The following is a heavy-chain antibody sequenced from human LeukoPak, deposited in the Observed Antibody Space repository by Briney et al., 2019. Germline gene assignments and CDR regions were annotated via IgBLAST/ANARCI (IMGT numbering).Heavy chain of an antibody. CDR1: GFTFSSYW. J-gene: IGHJ4*02. CDR3: AKSGGWFGELPYYFDY. D-gene: IGHD3-10*01. Sequence: GGSLRLSCAASGFTFSSYWMSWVRQAPGKGLEWVANIKQDGSAKNYGDSVKGRFTISRDNSKNTLYLQMNSLRAEDTAVYYCAKSGGWFGELPYYFDYWGQGTLVTVSS. V-gene: IGHV3-7*01. CDR2: IKQDGSAK.